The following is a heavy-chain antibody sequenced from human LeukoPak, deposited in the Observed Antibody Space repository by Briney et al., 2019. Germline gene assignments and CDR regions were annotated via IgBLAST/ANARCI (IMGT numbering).Heavy chain of an antibody. CDR2: INPNSGGT. J-gene: IGHJ3*02. D-gene: IGHD3-22*01. CDR3: ARVHYYDSSGYYYLGAYDAFDI. V-gene: IGHV1-2*02. CDR1: GYTFTGYY. Sequence: GASVKVSCKASGYTFTGYYMHWVRQAPGQGLEWMGWINPNSGGTNYAQKFQGRVTMTRDTSISTAYMELSRLRSDDTAVYYCARVHYYDSSGYYYLGAYDAFDIWGQGTMVTVSS.